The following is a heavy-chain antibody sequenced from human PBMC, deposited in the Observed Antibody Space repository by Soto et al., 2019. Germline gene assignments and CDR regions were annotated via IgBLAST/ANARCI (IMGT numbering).Heavy chain of an antibody. V-gene: IGHV3-30*03. CDR2: ISYDGSKK. Sequence: QVQLVESGGGVVQPGRSLRLSCATSGFTFSSYGMHWVRQAPGKGLEWVAVISYDGSKKYYGDSVKGRFTISRDNSKNTLDLQVNGLRAEDTAVYYGAMDARMAVTRGALYNGFAPWGQGAVVTVSS. D-gene: IGHD4-4*01. CDR1: GFTFSSYG. J-gene: IGHJ5*02. CDR3: AMDARMAVTRGALYNGFAP.